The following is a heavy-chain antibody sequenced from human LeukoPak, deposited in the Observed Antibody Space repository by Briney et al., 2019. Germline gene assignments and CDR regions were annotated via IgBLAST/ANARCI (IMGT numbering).Heavy chain of an antibody. CDR3: AKGGDFWSGYYSPRYNWFDP. CDR1: GFTFSSYA. Sequence: GGSLRLSCAASGFTFSSYAMSWVRQAPGKGLEWVSAISGSGGSTYYADSVKGRFTISRDNSKNTLYLQMNSLRAEDTAVYYCAKGGDFWSGYYSPRYNWFDPWGQGTLVTVSS. J-gene: IGHJ5*02. CDR2: ISGSGGST. D-gene: IGHD3-3*01. V-gene: IGHV3-23*01.